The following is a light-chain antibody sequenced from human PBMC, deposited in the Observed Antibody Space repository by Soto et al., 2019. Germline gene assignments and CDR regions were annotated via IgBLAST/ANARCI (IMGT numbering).Light chain of an antibody. V-gene: IGKV3-15*01. CDR3: QQYNNWPRT. CDR1: QSVSSN. J-gene: IGKJ1*01. Sequence: EIVMTQSPATLSVSPGERATLSCRASQSVSSNVAWYQQKPGQAPRLLIYGASTRATGIPARFGGGGSGTDFTLTISSLQSEDSAVYYCQQYNNWPRTFGQGTKVEIK. CDR2: GAS.